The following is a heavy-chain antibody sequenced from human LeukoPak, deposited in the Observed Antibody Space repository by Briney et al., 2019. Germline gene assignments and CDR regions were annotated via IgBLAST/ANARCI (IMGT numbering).Heavy chain of an antibody. CDR3: ARGGEWLRFFGDY. CDR2: MNPNSGNT. Sequence: GASVKLSCKASGYTFTSYDFNWVRKATGQGLEWMGWMNPNSGNTGYAQKCQGRVTMTRNTSISTAYRELISLRSEDTAVYDCARGGEWLRFFGDYWGQRALCTVSS. D-gene: IGHD5-12*01. CDR1: GYTFTSYD. V-gene: IGHV1-8*01. J-gene: IGHJ4*02.